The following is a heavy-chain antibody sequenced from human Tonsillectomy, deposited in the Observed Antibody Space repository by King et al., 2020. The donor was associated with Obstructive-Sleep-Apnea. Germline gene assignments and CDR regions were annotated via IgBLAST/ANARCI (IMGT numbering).Heavy chain of an antibody. CDR2: ISYDGSDK. Sequence: VQLVESGGGVVQPGRSLRLSCAASGFTFSTYAMHWVRQAPGKGLEWVAVISYDGSDKYYADSVKGRFTISRDNSKNTLYLQMNSLRAEDTAVFYCATGGRGIVTVATVYFDCWGQGTLVTVSS. D-gene: IGHD5-12*01. J-gene: IGHJ4*02. CDR1: GFTFSTYA. V-gene: IGHV3-30-3*01. CDR3: ATGGRGIVTVATVYFDC.